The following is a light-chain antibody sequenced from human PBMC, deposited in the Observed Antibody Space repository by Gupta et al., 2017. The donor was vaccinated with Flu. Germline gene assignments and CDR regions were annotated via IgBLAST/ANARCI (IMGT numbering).Light chain of an antibody. J-gene: IGKJ3*01. V-gene: IGKV1-12*01. CDR3: QQANSFPPT. Sequence: FQRSHSPPPVPASVGERVTITCRASHIISSRIAWYHQKPGKAPKLLIYGTSTLHSGVPSRFRGSGSGRVFTLTISGLQTEDFGTYYCQQANSFPPTFGRGTKVDIK. CDR2: GTS. CDR1: HIISSR.